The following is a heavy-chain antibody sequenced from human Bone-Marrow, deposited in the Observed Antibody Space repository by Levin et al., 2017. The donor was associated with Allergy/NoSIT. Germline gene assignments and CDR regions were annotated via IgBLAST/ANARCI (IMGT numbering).Heavy chain of an antibody. V-gene: IGHV3-23*01. D-gene: IGHD2-2*01. CDR2: ISPTGDTT. CDR3: AKDVHCSSSACSGLVLSAFHI. J-gene: IGHJ3*02. CDR1: GFTFTTYA. Sequence: SGGSLRLSCAASGFTFTTYAMGWVRQAPGKGLEWVSVISPTGDTTYYTDSVKGRFTMSRDNSKNMVSLQMNTLRAEDTAVYYCAKDVHCSSSACSGLVLSAFHIWGQGTMVTVSS.